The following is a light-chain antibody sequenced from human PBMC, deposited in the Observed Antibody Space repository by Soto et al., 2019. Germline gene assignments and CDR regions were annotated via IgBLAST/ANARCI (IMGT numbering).Light chain of an antibody. CDR3: QHYNSYSQT. J-gene: IGKJ1*01. CDR2: DVS. Sequence: GERVTIPCRTSQSIVNWLAWYQQKPGKAPNLLIYDVSNLASGVPSRFSGSGSETEFTLTISSLRPDDFATYYCQHYNSYSQTFGQGTKVDVK. CDR1: QSIVNW. V-gene: IGKV1-5*01.